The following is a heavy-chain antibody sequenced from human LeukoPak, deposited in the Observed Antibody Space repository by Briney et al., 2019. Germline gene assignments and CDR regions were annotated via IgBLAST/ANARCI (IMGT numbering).Heavy chain of an antibody. D-gene: IGHD2-15*01. CDR1: GDSVSTNSAA. Sequence: SQTLSLTCAISGDSVSTNSAAWNWIRQSPSRGLEWLGRTYYMSKWYNDYAVSVKSRITINQDTSKNQFSLKLSSVTAADTAVYYCARGPAIVVVVAGKFQIQRWFDPWGQGTLVTVSS. CDR3: ARGPAIVVVVAGKFQIQRWFDP. V-gene: IGHV6-1*01. J-gene: IGHJ5*02. CDR2: TYYMSKWYN.